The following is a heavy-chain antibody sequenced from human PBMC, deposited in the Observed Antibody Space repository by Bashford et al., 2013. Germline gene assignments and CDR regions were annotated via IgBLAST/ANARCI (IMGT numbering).Heavy chain of an antibody. V-gene: IGHV3-21*01. Sequence: GGSLRLSCAASGFTFSSYSMNWVRQAPGKGLEWVSSISSSSSYIYYADSVKGRFTISRDNAKNSLYLQMNSLRAEDTAVYYCARDFPFFSDTHAFDIWGQGTMVTVSS. CDR3: ARDFPFFSDTHAFDI. J-gene: IGHJ3*02. D-gene: IGHD3-3*02. CDR1: GFTFSSYS. CDR2: ISSSSSYI.